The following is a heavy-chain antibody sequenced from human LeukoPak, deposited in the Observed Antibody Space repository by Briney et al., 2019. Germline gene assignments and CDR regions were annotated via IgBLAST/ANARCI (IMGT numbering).Heavy chain of an antibody. CDR1: GVYIYRGSYC. CDR2: IYTSGST. D-gene: IGHD5-24*01. Sequence: SQTLSLTCTVSGVYIYRGSYCRSWIQQPARQGLEWIERIYTSGSTNYNASLKTRVTISVDTSKNQFSLKLSSVTAADTAVYYCARDRRDGYNLYYFDLWGQGTLVTVSS. CDR3: ARDRRDGYNLYYFDL. V-gene: IGHV4-61*02. J-gene: IGHJ4*02.